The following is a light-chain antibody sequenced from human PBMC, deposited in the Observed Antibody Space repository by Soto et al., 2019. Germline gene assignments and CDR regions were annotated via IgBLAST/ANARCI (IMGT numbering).Light chain of an antibody. V-gene: IGLV2-8*01. CDR3: SSYAGSNNLV. J-gene: IGLJ2*01. Sequence: QSALTQPPSASGSPGQSVTISCTGTRSDVGGYNYVSWYQHLPGKAPKLMMYEVSKRPSGVPDRFSGSKSGNTASLTVSGLQAEDEADYYCSSYAGSNNLVFGGGTKVTVL. CDR1: RSDVGGYNY. CDR2: EVS.